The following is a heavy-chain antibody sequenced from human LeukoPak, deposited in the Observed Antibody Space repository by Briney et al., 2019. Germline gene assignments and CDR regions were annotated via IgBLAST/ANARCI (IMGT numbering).Heavy chain of an antibody. Sequence: PSETLSLTCTVSGGSISSYHWSWIRQPPGKGLVWIGYIYYSGSTNYNPSLKSRVTISVDTSKNQFSLKLSSVTAADTAVYYCASVTAMYGTGFDPWGQGTLVTVSS. D-gene: IGHD5-18*01. CDR3: ASVTAMYGTGFDP. V-gene: IGHV4-59*01. J-gene: IGHJ5*02. CDR2: IYYSGST. CDR1: GGSISSYH.